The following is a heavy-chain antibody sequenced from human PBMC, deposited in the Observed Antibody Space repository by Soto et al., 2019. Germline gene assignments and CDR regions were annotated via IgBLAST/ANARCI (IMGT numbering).Heavy chain of an antibody. V-gene: IGHV4-59*08. CDR3: AIGYGSSFDY. CDR2: IYYSGST. J-gene: IGHJ4*01. D-gene: IGHD5-18*01. Sequence: SENLSRTCTVSGGAISSSYWSGVRQPPGKGLEWIGYIYYSGSTNYNPSLKSRVTISVDTSKNQFSLKLSSVTAADTAVYYCAIGYGSSFDYWGQGTLFSVSS. CDR1: GGAISSSY.